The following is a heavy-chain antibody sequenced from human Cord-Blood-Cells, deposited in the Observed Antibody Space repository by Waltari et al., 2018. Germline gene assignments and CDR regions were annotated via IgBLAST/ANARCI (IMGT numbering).Heavy chain of an antibody. Sequence: QVQLVQSGAEVKKPGSSVQVSCKASGGTFSSYAISWVRQAPGQGLEWMGGIIPIFGTANYAQKLQGRVTITADESTSTAYMERSSLRSEDTAVYYCARDPVSSGWFDYFDYWGQGTLVTVSS. CDR2: IIPIFGTA. CDR3: ARDPVSSGWFDYFDY. D-gene: IGHD6-19*01. V-gene: IGHV1-69*01. CDR1: GGTFSSYA. J-gene: IGHJ4*02.